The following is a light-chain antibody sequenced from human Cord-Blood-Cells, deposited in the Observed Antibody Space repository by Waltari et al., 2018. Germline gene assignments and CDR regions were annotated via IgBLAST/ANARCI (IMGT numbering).Light chain of an antibody. V-gene: IGKV1-39*01. CDR1: QSISSY. J-gene: IGKJ2*03. Sequence: DIQMTQSPSHMSAYVGDRVTISCPASQSISSYLNWYQQKPWQAPKLLIDAASSLQSGVPSRFSGSGSGTDFTLTISSLQPEDFATYYCQQSYSTLSYSFGQGTKLEIK. CDR2: AAS. CDR3: QQSYSTLSYS.